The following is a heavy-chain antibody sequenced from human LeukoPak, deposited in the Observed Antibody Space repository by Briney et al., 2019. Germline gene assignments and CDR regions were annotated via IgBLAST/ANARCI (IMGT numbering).Heavy chain of an antibody. J-gene: IGHJ6*03. CDR3: ARDFEDRIPQPRIAAAGSIGRGLDYYYYYMDV. V-gene: IGHV1-8*01. CDR2: MNPNSGNT. CDR1: GYTFTSYD. Sequence: ASVKVSCKASGYTFTSYDINWVRQATGQGLEWMGWMNPNSGNTGYARKFQGRVTMTRDTSTSTVYMELSSLRSEDTAVYYCARDFEDRIPQPRIAAAGSIGRGLDYYYYYMDVWGKGTTVTISS. D-gene: IGHD6-13*01.